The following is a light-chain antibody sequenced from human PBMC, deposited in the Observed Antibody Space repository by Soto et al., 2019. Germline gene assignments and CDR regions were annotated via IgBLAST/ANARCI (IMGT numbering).Light chain of an antibody. Sequence: QSELTQPPSVSGVPGQRGSISCTGSSSNIGAGYDVHWYQQLPGTAPKLLIYGNSNRPSGVPDRFSGSKSGTSASLAITGLQAEDEADYYCQSYGSSLSGYVFGTGTKVTVL. J-gene: IGLJ1*01. CDR1: SSNIGAGYD. CDR2: GNS. V-gene: IGLV1-40*01. CDR3: QSYGSSLSGYV.